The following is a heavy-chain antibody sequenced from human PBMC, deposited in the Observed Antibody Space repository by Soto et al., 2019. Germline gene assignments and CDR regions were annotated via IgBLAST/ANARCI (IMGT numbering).Heavy chain of an antibody. J-gene: IGHJ4*02. CDR2: INGDGSVT. D-gene: IGHD5-12*01. Sequence: RGSLRLSCSASVFPFSIRWMHWVRQAPGKGLVWVARINGDGSVTTYADSVKGRFTISRENAENTLLLQMNSLRAEDKGVYYCVGRDGYDCGGLFDYWGRGDRVTVSS. CDR3: VGRDGYDCGGLFDY. CDR1: VFPFSIRW. V-gene: IGHV3-74*01.